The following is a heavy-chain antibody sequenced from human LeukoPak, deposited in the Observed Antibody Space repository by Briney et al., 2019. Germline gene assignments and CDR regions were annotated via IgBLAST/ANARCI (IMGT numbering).Heavy chain of an antibody. CDR3: ARDFDVAYRQNWSDP. Sequence: EASVKVSCKASGYKFTSYGISWVRQAPGQGLEWMGWISAYNGNTKYAQKLQGRVTMTTDTSTSTAYMEPRSLRSDDTAVYYCARDFDVAYRQNWSDPWGQGTLVTVSS. CDR2: ISAYNGNT. V-gene: IGHV1-18*01. J-gene: IGHJ5*02. D-gene: IGHD2-21*01. CDR1: GYKFTSYG.